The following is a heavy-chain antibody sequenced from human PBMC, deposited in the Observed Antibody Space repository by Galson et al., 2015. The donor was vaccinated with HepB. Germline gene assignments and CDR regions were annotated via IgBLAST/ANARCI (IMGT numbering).Heavy chain of an antibody. D-gene: IGHD5-18*01. V-gene: IGHV3-7*03. J-gene: IGHJ4*02. CDR2: IKQDGSEK. CDR3: ARGRDTDVSGHPDY. Sequence: SLRLSCAVSGFTYNNYWMSWVRQAPGRGLEWVAHIKQDGSEKYYVDSVKGRFTVSRDNAKKTLYLDMNALSVEDTAVYYCARGRDTDVSGHPDYWGQGALVTVSS. CDR1: GFTYNNYW.